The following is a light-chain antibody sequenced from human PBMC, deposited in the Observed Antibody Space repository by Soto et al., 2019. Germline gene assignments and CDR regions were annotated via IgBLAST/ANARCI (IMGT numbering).Light chain of an antibody. CDR3: CSYAGNNIFV. V-gene: IGLV2-23*01. CDR1: SSDVGTYYF. Sequence: QSVLTQPASVSGSLGQSITISCTGSSSDVGTYYFVSWYQQHPGKVPKLLIYEGTKRPSGVSDRFSGSKSGNTASMTISGLQAEDEANYYCCSYAGNNIFVFGTGTKVTVL. CDR2: EGT. J-gene: IGLJ1*01.